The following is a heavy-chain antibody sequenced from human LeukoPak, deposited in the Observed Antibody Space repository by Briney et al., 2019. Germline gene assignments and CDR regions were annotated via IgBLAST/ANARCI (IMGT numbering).Heavy chain of an antibody. CDR1: GFTFSSYA. V-gene: IGHV3-23*01. Sequence: PGGSLRLSCAASGFTFSSYAMSWVRQAPGKGLEWVSTISGSGGSTYYADSVKGRFTISRDNSQNMLYVQMSSLRVGDTAVYFCAKDSYYYGSGSGDYDFDYRGQGTLVTVSS. CDR2: ISGSGGST. J-gene: IGHJ4*02. D-gene: IGHD3-10*01. CDR3: AKDSYYYGSGSGDYDFDY.